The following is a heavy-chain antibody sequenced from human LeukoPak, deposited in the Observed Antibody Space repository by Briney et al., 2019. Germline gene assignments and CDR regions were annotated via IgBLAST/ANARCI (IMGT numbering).Heavy chain of an antibody. V-gene: IGHV3-30*04. D-gene: IGHD2-2*01. J-gene: IGHJ5*02. CDR1: GFTFSSYA. CDR2: ISYDGSNK. CDR3: AREGCSSTSCYP. Sequence: GRSLRLSCAASGFTFSSYAMHWVRQAPGKGLEWVAVISYDGSNKYYADSVKGRFTISRDNSKNTLYLQMNSLRAEDTAEYYCAREGCSSTSCYPWGQGTLVTVSS.